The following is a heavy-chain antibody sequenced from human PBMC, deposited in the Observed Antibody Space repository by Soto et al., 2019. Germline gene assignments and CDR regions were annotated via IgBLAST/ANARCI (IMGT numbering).Heavy chain of an antibody. Sequence: PGGSLRLSCAASGFTFSSYAMSWVRQAPGKGLEWVSAISGSSSTIYYADSVKGRFTISRDNAKNSLYLQMNSLRDEDTAVYYCARGYYYDSSGFAPPWFDPWGQGTLVTVSS. D-gene: IGHD3-22*01. CDR3: ARGYYYDSSGFAPPWFDP. J-gene: IGHJ5*02. V-gene: IGHV3-48*02. CDR2: ISGSSSTI. CDR1: GFTFSSYA.